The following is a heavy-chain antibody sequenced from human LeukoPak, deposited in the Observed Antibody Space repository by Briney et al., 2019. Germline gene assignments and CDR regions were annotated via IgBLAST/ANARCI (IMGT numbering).Heavy chain of an antibody. D-gene: IGHD6-19*01. J-gene: IGHJ4*02. Sequence: GASVKVSCKVSGYTLTELSMHWVRQAPGKGLEWMGGFDPEDGETIYAQKFQGRVTMTEDTSTSTAYMELRSLRSDDTAVYYCARDQRSSSGSPHFDYWGQGTLVTVSS. CDR1: GYTLTELS. V-gene: IGHV1-24*01. CDR3: ARDQRSSSGSPHFDY. CDR2: FDPEDGET.